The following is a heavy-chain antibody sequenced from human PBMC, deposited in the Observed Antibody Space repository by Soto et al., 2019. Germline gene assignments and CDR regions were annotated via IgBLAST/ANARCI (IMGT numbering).Heavy chain of an antibody. CDR2: MNPNSGNT. J-gene: IGHJ3*02. CDR1: GYTFTSYD. CDR3: ARGVGCSGGSCCPTYGDAFDI. Sequence: QVQLVQSGAEVKKPGASVKVSCKASGYTFTSYDINWVRQATGQGLEWMGWMNPNSGNTGYAQKFQGRVTMTRNTSISTAYMELSSLRSEDTAVYYCARGVGCSGGSCCPTYGDAFDIWGQGTMVTVSS. D-gene: IGHD2-15*01. V-gene: IGHV1-8*01.